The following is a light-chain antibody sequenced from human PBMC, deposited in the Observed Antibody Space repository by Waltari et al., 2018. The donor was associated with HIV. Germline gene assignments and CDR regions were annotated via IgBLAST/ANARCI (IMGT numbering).Light chain of an antibody. CDR3: CSYTGSNPFLL. J-gene: IGLJ2*01. CDR1: SRNGGSYNL. V-gene: IGLV2-23*02. Sequence: QSALTQPASVSGSPGQSITISCTGTSRNGGSYNLVSWYQQHPGRAPKVMIYEVSKRPSGVSNRFSGSKSGNTASLTISGLQAEDEADYYCCSYTGSNPFLLFGGGTKLTVL. CDR2: EVS.